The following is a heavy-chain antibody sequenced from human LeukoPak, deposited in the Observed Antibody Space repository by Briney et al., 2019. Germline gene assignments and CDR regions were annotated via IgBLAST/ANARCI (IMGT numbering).Heavy chain of an antibody. Sequence: PSETLSLTCTVSGGSISSYYWSWIRQPAGKGLEWIGRIYTSGSTNYNPSLKSRVTMSVDTSKNQFSLKLSSVTAADTAVYYCARGCGGDCYSGNYWYYYMDVWAKGPRSPSP. CDR2: IYTSGST. CDR3: ARGCGGDCYSGNYWYYYMDV. J-gene: IGHJ6*03. V-gene: IGHV4-4*07. CDR1: GGSISSYY. D-gene: IGHD2-21*02.